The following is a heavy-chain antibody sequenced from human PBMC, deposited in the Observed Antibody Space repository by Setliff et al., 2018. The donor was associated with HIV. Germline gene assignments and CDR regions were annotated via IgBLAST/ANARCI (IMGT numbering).Heavy chain of an antibody. CDR3: AREGGLDYYDSSGHYSY. CDR1: GASISSGLYY. Sequence: SETLSLTCTVSGASISSGLYYWNWIRQPAGKGLEWIGRIHTSGNTNYNPSLKSRVTISVDTSKNQFSLKLSSVTAADTAVYYCAREGGLDYYDSSGHYSYWGQGTLVTVSS. CDR2: IHTSGNT. V-gene: IGHV4-61*02. J-gene: IGHJ4*02. D-gene: IGHD3-22*01.